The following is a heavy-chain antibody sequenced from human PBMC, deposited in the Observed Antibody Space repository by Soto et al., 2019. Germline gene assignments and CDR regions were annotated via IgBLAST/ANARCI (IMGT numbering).Heavy chain of an antibody. V-gene: IGHV2-5*01. J-gene: IGHJ5*02. CDR3: AHRGYGDYPRDNWFDP. Sequence: QITLRESGPTLVKPTQTLTLTCTFSGFSLNTGGAGVGWIRQSPGKALEWLAVIYWNEDKRYSPSLKSRLTITKDTSKNQVVLTMTNMDPVDTATYYCAHRGYGDYPRDNWFDPWGQGTLFTVSA. CDR2: IYWNEDK. CDR1: GFSLNTGGAG. D-gene: IGHD4-17*01.